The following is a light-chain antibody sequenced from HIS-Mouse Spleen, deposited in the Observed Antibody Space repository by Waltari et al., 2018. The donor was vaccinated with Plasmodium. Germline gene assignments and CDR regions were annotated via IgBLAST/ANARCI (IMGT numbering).Light chain of an antibody. CDR1: QSVSSN. CDR3: QQYNNWSFT. CDR2: GAS. V-gene: IGKV3-15*01. Sequence: EIVMTQSPATLSVSPGERATLHCSASQSVSSNLAWYQQKPGQAPRLLIYGASTRATGIPARFRGSGSGTEFTLTISSLQSEDFAVYYCQQYNNWSFTFGPGTKVDIK. J-gene: IGKJ3*01.